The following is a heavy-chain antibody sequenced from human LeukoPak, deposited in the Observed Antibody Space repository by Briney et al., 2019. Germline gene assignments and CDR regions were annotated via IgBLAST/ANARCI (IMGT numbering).Heavy chain of an antibody. CDR2: ISWNSGSI. V-gene: IGHV3-9*01. D-gene: IGHD2-2*01. CDR3: ARAPITSPFYFDY. Sequence: PGGSLRLSCAASGFTFDDYAMHWVRQAPGKGLGWVSGISWNSGSIGYADSVKGRFTISRDNAKNSLYLQMDSLRAEDTALYYCARAPITSPFYFDYWGQGTLVTVSS. J-gene: IGHJ4*02. CDR1: GFTFDDYA.